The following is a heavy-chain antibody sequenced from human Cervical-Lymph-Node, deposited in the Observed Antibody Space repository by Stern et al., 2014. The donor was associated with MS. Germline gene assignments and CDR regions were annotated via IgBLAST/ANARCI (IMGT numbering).Heavy chain of an antibody. Sequence: EAQLVESGGGLVMPGGALRLSCEASGFIFSNYDMTWDRQTPGKGLQWGSSTFSSTSMSHADSWRGRFTKSENNAKNSLYLQMNSLRAEDTAVYYCARRGVVLVGGTRQYYFDSWGQGTLVTVSS. V-gene: IGHV3-69-1*01. CDR3: ARRGVVLVGGTRQYYFDS. CDR2: TFSSTSM. D-gene: IGHD6-19*01. CDR1: GFIFSNYD. J-gene: IGHJ4*02.